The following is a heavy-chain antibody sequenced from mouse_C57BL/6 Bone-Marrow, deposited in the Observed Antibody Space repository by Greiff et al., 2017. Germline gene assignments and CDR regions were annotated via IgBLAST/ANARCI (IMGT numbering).Heavy chain of an antibody. J-gene: IGHJ4*01. Sequence: EVQLVESGGGLVQPGGSLKLSCAASGFTFSDYYMYWVRQTPEKRLEWVADICTGGGSTYYTDTVKGRFTISRDNAKNTLYLQMRRLKSEDTAMYYCARQDYDYAFYAMDYWGQGTSVTVSS. V-gene: IGHV5-12*01. CDR3: ARQDYDYAFYAMDY. D-gene: IGHD2-4*01. CDR1: GFTFSDYY. CDR2: ICTGGGST.